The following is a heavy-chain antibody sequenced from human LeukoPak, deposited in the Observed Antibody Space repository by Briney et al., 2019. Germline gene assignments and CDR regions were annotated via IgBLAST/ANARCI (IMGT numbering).Heavy chain of an antibody. Sequence: PSETLSLTCAVYGGSFSAYYWSWIRQPPGKGLEWIGEINHSGSTNYNPSLKSRVTISVDTSKNQFSLKLSSVTAADTAVYYCARLSPTTVTADYWGQGTLVTVSS. CDR1: GGSFSAYY. D-gene: IGHD4-17*01. CDR2: INHSGST. J-gene: IGHJ4*02. CDR3: ARLSPTTVTADY. V-gene: IGHV4-34*01.